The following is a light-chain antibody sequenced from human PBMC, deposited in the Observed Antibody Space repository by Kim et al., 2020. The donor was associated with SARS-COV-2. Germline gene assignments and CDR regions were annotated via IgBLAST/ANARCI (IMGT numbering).Light chain of an antibody. Sequence: SYELTQPPSLSVSPGQTARITCSGDALPKHYAYWYQQKSGQAPVLVIYKDDERPSGIPERFSASTAGTTVTLTISGVQAEDEADYYCQSADNSGDYVFGGGTQLTVL. CDR2: KDD. V-gene: IGLV3-25*03. CDR3: QSADNSGDYV. J-gene: IGLJ3*02. CDR1: ALPKHY.